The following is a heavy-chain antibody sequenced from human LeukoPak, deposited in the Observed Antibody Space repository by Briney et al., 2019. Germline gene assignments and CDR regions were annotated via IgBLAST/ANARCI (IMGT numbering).Heavy chain of an antibody. CDR1: GFTFSSYG. CDR2: ISYDGSNK. CDR3: ARGGMWSSDY. D-gene: IGHD3-3*01. V-gene: IGHV3-30*03. Sequence: PGGSLRLSCAASGFTFSSYGMHWVRQAPGMGLEWVAVISYDGSNKYYADSVKGRFTISRDNSKNTLYLQMNSLRAEDTAVYYCARGGMWSSDYWGQGTLVTVSS. J-gene: IGHJ4*02.